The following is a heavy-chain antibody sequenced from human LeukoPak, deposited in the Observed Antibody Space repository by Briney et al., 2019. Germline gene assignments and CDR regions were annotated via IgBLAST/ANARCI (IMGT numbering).Heavy chain of an antibody. CDR3: ARVPAAGNSGAFDY. V-gene: IGHV4-39*01. J-gene: IGHJ4*02. D-gene: IGHD6-13*01. CDR2: IYYSGST. Sequence: SSETLSLTCTVSGGSISSSSYYWGWIRQPPGKGLEWIGSIYYSGSTYYNPSLKSRVTISVDTSKNQFSLKLSSVTAADTAVYYCARVPAAGNSGAFDYWGQGTLVTVSS. CDR1: GGSISSSSYY.